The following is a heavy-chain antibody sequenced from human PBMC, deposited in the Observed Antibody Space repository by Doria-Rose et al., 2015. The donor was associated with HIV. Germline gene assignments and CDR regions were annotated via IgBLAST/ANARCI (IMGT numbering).Heavy chain of an antibody. J-gene: IGHJ4*02. CDR1: GGSVSHYY. CDR2: IFYTGST. CDR3: ARVLSGTYDY. D-gene: IGHD1-26*01. V-gene: IGHV4-59*02. Sequence: QVQLQESGPGLVKPSETLSLTCSVSGGSVSHYYWSLIRQPPGKGLEYIGDIFYTGSTNYSPSLKSRVSISIDTSKNKFSLRLSSVTAADTAVYYCARVLSGTYDYWGQGTLVTVSS.